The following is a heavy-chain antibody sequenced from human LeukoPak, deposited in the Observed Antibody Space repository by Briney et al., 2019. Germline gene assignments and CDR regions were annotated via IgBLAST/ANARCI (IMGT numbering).Heavy chain of an antibody. CDR3: AKDRYSGTQGFDY. J-gene: IGHJ4*02. CDR1: GFTFSTYE. V-gene: IGHV3-48*03. Sequence: PGGSLRLSCAASGFTFSTYEMNWVRQAPGKGLEWVSYISSSGHTIYYADSVKGRFTISRDNSKNMLYLQMNTLRAEDTALYYCAKDRYSGTQGFDYWGQGTPVTVSS. CDR2: ISSSGHTI. D-gene: IGHD1-26*01.